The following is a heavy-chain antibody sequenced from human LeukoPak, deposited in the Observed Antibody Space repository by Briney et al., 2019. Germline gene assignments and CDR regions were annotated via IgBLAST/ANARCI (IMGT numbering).Heavy chain of an antibody. Sequence: SETLSLTCAVYGGSFSGYYWSWIRQPPGKGLEWIGEINHSGSTNYNPSLKSRVTIPVDTSKNQFSLKLSSVTAADTAVCYCARASGYYPFDYWGQGTLVTVSS. CDR2: INHSGST. CDR1: GGSFSGYY. CDR3: ARASGYYPFDY. D-gene: IGHD3-22*01. J-gene: IGHJ4*02. V-gene: IGHV4-34*01.